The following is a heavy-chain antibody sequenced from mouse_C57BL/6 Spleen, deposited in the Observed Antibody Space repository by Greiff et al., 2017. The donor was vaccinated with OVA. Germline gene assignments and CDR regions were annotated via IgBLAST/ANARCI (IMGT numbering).Heavy chain of an antibody. CDR3: ARWTLPYGSSYDYAMDY. Sequence: QVQLQQPGTELVKPGASVKLSCKASGYTFTSYWMHWVKQRPGQGLEWIGNINPSDGGTNYNEKFKSKATLTVYKSSSTAYMQLSSLTSEDSAVYYCARWTLPYGSSYDYAMDYWGQGTSVTVSS. J-gene: IGHJ4*01. CDR2: INPSDGGT. D-gene: IGHD1-1*01. CDR1: GYTFTSYW. V-gene: IGHV1-53*01.